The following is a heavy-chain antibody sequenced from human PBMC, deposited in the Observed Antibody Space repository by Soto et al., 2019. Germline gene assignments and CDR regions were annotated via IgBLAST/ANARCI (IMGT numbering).Heavy chain of an antibody. J-gene: IGHJ4*02. CDR3: AREGRITILLGDY. V-gene: IGHV1-3*01. Sequence: VQLVQSGAEVKKHGASVKVSCKASRYTFTSYAMHWVRQAPGHSLEWMGWINAGNGNTKYSQKIQGRVTITRDTSPSPAYMELSSLRSEDTAVYYCAREGRITILLGDYWGQGTLVTLSS. CDR2: INAGNGNT. CDR1: RYTFTSYA. D-gene: IGHD3-3*01.